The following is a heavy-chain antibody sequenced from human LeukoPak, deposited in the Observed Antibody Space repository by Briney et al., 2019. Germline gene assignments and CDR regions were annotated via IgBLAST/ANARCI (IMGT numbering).Heavy chain of an antibody. D-gene: IGHD3-16*02. V-gene: IGHV1-18*01. CDR2: VSGENGQT. CDR1: TYISSDFG. CDR3: ARVYLYTTGWSAAYYYCMDV. J-gene: IGHJ6*03. Sequence: ASVKVSCKACTYISSDFGISWVRLAPGRGLEWMGWVSGENGQTNYGHKFYGRVTMTMETSTNTASMELRGLRSDDTAIYYCARVYLYTTGWSAAYYYCMDVWGKGTPVIVSS.